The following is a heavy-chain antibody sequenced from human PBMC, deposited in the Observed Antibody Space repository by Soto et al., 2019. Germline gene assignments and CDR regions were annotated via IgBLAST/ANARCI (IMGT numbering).Heavy chain of an antibody. J-gene: IGHJ4*02. D-gene: IGHD2-8*01. CDR2: ARNKVNSYTT. CDR3: ARLMGTSFDL. Sequence: XGSLRLSGAASGASGFTFSDHDIDWVRQAPGKGLEWVGRARNKVNSYTTAHAASVKGRFTISRDDSKKSLYLQMNSLKTEDTAMYFCARLMGTSFDLWGQGTLVTVSS. CDR1: GFTFSDHD. V-gene: IGHV3-72*01.